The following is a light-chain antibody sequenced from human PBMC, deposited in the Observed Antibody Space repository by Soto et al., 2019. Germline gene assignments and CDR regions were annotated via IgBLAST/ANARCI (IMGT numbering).Light chain of an antibody. J-gene: IGLJ1*01. V-gene: IGLV2-8*01. CDR3: ASYRSANTLVV. Sequence: QSVLTQPPSASGSPGQSVTISCTGTSSDVGKYDYVSWFQHHPGKAPKLIIYEVSKRPSGVPDRFSGSKSGSTASLTVSGLQPEDEADYFCASYRSANTLVVFGTGTKVTV. CDR1: SSDVGKYDY. CDR2: EVS.